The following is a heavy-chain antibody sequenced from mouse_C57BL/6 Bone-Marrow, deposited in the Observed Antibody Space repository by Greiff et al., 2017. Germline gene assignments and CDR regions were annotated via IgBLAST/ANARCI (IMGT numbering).Heavy chain of an antibody. V-gene: IGHV1-53*01. D-gene: IGHD1-1*01. CDR2: INPNNGGS. Sequence: QVQLQQPGTELVKPGASVKLSCKASGYTFTSYWMHWVKQRPGQGLEWIGNINPNNGGSNYNEKFKNKATLTVDKSSSTTYMQLSSLTSEDSAVDCWAKSGVNASSLYWYFDVWGKGTTVTVSS. J-gene: IGHJ1*03. CDR3: AKSGVNASSLYWYFDV. CDR1: GYTFTSYW.